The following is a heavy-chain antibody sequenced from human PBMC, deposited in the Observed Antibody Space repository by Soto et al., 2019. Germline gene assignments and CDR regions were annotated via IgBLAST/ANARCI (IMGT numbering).Heavy chain of an antibody. CDR2: IYTSGST. D-gene: IGHD6-6*01. J-gene: IGHJ5*02. CDR3: AGYTAARPGNWFDP. Sequence: SETLSLTCTVSGGSISSYCWSWIRQPAGKGLEWIGRIYTSGSTNYNPSLKSRVTMSADTSKNQFSLKLSSVTAADTAVYYCAGYTAARPGNWFDPWGQGALVTVSS. V-gene: IGHV4-4*07. CDR1: GGSISSYC.